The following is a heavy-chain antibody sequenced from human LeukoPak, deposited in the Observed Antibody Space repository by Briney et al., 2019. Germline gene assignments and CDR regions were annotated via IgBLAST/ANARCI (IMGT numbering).Heavy chain of an antibody. CDR3: ARDHQYCSGSSCPQRGWFDP. CDR1: GGSISSYY. D-gene: IGHD2-15*01. CDR2: IYYSGST. J-gene: IGHJ5*02. Sequence: PSETLSLTCTVSGGSISSYYWIWIRQPPGKGLEWMVYIYYSGSTNYNPSLKSRVTISVDTSKNQFSLKLSSVTAADTAVYYCARDHQYCSGSSCPQRGWFDPWGQGTLVTVSS. V-gene: IGHV4-59*01.